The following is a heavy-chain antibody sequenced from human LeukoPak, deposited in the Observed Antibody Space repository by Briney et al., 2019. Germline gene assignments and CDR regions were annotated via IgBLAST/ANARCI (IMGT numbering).Heavy chain of an antibody. J-gene: IGHJ4*02. Sequence: GGSLRLSCAASGFTFSSYGMHWVRQAPGKGLEWVAVISYDGSNKYYADSVKGRFTISRDNAKNSLYLQMNSLRAEDTALYYCAKGGIRYYDILTAVPFDYWSQGTLVTVSS. D-gene: IGHD3-9*01. CDR1: GFTFSSYG. CDR3: AKGGIRYYDILTAVPFDY. V-gene: IGHV3-30*18. CDR2: ISYDGSNK.